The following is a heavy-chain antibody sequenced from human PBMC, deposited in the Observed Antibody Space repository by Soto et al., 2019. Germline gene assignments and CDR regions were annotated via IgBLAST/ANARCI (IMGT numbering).Heavy chain of an antibody. Sequence: QVQLVQSGAEVKKAGASVKVSCTASGYTYFSYGISWVRQAPGQGLEWLGWISAFNAKTNYAPKFQARVTLTTDASTSTAYMELRGLRSDDKAVYFCARDAIARAGSFDYWGQGALVIVSS. J-gene: IGHJ4*02. CDR1: GYTYFSYG. CDR2: ISAFNAKT. CDR3: ARDAIARAGSFDY. D-gene: IGHD6-19*01. V-gene: IGHV1-18*04.